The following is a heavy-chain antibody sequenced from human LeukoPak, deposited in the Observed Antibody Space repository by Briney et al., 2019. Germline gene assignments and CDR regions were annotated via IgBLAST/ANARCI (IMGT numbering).Heavy chain of an antibody. D-gene: IGHD3-10*01. J-gene: IGHJ4*02. CDR2: IYYSGST. CDR1: GGSISSYY. CDR3: ARHVSTYGSGSFAY. Sequence: KPSETLSLTCTVSGGSISSYYWSWIRQPPGKGLEWIGYIYYSGSTNYNPSFKSRVTISVDTSKNQFSLKLSSVTAADTAVYYCARHVSTYGSGSFAYWGQGTLVTVSS. V-gene: IGHV4-59*08.